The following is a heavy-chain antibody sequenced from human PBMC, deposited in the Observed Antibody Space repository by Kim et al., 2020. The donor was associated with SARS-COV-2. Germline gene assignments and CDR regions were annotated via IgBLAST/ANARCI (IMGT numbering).Heavy chain of an antibody. J-gene: IGHJ4*02. Sequence: YNPYLKSRVTIPVDTSKNQFSLKLSSVTAADTAVYYCARSDYYDSSGYDYWGQGTLVTVSS. CDR3: ARSDYYDSSGYDY. V-gene: IGHV4-34*01. D-gene: IGHD3-22*01.